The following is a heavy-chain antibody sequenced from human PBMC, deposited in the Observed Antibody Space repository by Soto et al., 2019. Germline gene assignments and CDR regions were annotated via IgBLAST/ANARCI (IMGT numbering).Heavy chain of an antibody. J-gene: IGHJ6*02. CDR1: GFTVSSNY. V-gene: IGHV3-66*01. CDR3: SCGGSSSWYPLGDYYYYYGMDV. CDR2: IYSGGST. Sequence: GGSLRLSCAASGFTVSSNYMSWVRQAPGKGLEWVSVIYSGGSTYYADSVKGRFTISRDNSKNTLYLQMNSLRAEDTAVYYCSCGGSSSWYPLGDYYYYYGMDVWGQGTTVTVSS. D-gene: IGHD6-13*01.